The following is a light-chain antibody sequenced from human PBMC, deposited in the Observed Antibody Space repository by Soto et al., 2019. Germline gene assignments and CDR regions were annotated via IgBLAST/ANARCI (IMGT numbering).Light chain of an antibody. Sequence: EIVLTQSPGTLSLSPGERATLSCRASQSVSSSYLAWYQQKPGQAPSLLIFCASSRAPGTPDRISGSGSGTDFSPTISRLEPEDFAVYYCQQDGSSTPYTFGQGTKLEIK. CDR2: CAS. CDR3: QQDGSSTPYT. CDR1: QSVSSSY. V-gene: IGKV3-20*01. J-gene: IGKJ2*01.